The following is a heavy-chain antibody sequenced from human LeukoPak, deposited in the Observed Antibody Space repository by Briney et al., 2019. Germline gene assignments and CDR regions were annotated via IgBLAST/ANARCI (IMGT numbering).Heavy chain of an antibody. J-gene: IGHJ4*02. CDR3: ARSGGWPYYFDY. D-gene: IGHD6-19*01. V-gene: IGHV1-69*04. Sequence: SVKVSCKASGGTFSSYAISWVRQAPGQGLEWMGRIIPILGIANYAQKFQGRVTMTRDTSTSTVYMELSSLRSEDTAVYYCARSGGWPYYFDYWGQGTLVTVSS. CDR1: GGTFSSYA. CDR2: IIPILGIA.